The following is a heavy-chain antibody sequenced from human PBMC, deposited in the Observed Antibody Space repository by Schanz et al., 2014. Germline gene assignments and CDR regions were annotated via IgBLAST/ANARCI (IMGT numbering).Heavy chain of an antibody. J-gene: IGHJ4*02. CDR2: VCYDGSKK. D-gene: IGHD6-13*01. V-gene: IGHV3-33*01. CDR3: ATETYSSSWCFDY. Sequence: VQMVVSGGGLVQPGRSLRLSCAASGFTFSSYGMHWVRQVPGKGLEWVAVVCYDGSKKYYADSVKGRFTISRDNSKNTLYLQMNGLRDEDTAVYYCATETYSSSWCFDYWGQGTLVTVSS. CDR1: GFTFSSYG.